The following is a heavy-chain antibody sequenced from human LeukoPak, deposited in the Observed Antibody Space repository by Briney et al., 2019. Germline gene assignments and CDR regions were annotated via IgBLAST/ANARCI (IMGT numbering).Heavy chain of an antibody. D-gene: IGHD3-9*01. CDR3: ARVYYDILTGYESFDY. V-gene: IGHV1-2*02. J-gene: IGHJ4*02. CDR1: GYTFTGYY. CDR2: INPNSGGT. Sequence: ASVKVSCKASGYTFTGYYMHWVRQAPGQGLEWMGWINPNSGGTNYAQKFQSRVTMTRDTSISTAYMELSRLRSDDTAVYYCARVYYDILTGYESFDYWGQGTLVTVSS.